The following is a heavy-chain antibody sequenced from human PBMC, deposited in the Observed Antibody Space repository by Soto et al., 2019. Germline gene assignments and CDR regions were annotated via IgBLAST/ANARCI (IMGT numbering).Heavy chain of an antibody. Sequence: QVQLQESGPGLVKPSETLSLTCTVSGGSISNYYCSWIRQPPGKGLEWIGYIYSNGNTNYNPSLKSRVTLSVDTSKNQFSLNLNSVTAAATAVYYCASHRRPGSRNWYGVDSWGQGSLVTVSS. CDR2: IYSNGNT. V-gene: IGHV4-59*08. CDR3: ASHRRPGSRNWYGVDS. CDR1: GGSISNYY. J-gene: IGHJ4*02. D-gene: IGHD6-13*01.